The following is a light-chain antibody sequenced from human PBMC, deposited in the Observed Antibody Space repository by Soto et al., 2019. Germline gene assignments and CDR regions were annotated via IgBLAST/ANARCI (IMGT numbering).Light chain of an antibody. CDR3: QQSYSTPPA. Sequence: ELVMTQSPATLSVSPGERATLSCRASQSLGNNLAWYQQKPGQAPRLLIYGASTRAIGIPARFSGSGSGTDFTLTISSLQSEDFATYYCQQSYSTPPAFGGGTKVEIK. CDR1: QSLGNN. CDR2: GAS. J-gene: IGKJ4*01. V-gene: IGKV3-15*01.